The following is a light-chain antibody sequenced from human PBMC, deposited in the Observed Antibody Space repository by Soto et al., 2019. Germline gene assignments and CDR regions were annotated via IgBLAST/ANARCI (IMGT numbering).Light chain of an antibody. CDR1: SSDVGGYGS. CDR2: EVI. V-gene: IGLV2-14*01. CDR3: SSYTRTSALV. J-gene: IGLJ1*01. Sequence: QSVLAQPASVSGSPGQSITVSCTGTSSDVGGYGSVSWFQQHPGKAPKLMIYEVINRPSGVSNRFSGSKSGNTAYLTISGLQPEDEADYYCSSYTRTSALVFGSGTKVTVL.